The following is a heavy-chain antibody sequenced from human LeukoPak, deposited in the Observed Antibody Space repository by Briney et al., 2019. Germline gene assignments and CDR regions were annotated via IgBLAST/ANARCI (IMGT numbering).Heavy chain of an antibody. V-gene: IGHV4-59*12. CDR3: ARAVSGRFDY. CDR2: IYYSGST. J-gene: IGHJ4*02. D-gene: IGHD6-19*01. Sequence: GLEWTGDIYYSGSTNYNPSLKSRVTISVDTSKNQFSLKLSSVTAADTAIYYCARAVSGRFDYWGQGTLVTVSS.